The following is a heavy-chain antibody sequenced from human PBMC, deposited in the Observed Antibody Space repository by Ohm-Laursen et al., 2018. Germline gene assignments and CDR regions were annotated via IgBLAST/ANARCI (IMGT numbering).Heavy chain of an antibody. D-gene: IGHD1-26*01. CDR2: INISGT. Sequence: TLSLTCTISGGAISSYYWSWIRQPAGKGLEGIGRINISGTNYNPSLKSRVTMSVDTSKNQFSLNLSSVTAADTAVYYCAGRGYWGQGTLVTVSS. V-gene: IGHV4-4*07. CDR1: GGAISSYY. CDR3: AGRGY. J-gene: IGHJ4*02.